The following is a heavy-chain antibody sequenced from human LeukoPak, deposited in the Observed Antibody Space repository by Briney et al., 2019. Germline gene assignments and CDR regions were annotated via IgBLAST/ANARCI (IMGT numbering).Heavy chain of an antibody. J-gene: IGHJ4*01. CDR1: GYTFTGYH. D-gene: IGHD3-22*01. V-gene: IGHV1-2*02. CDR3: ATCQSDSSAYSH. CDR2: IISDSGGT. Sequence: ASVKVSCKSAGYTFTGYHIHWVRQAPGQGPEWMGWIISDSGGTKFAQTFRGRVTMTRDTSITTAYIELSRLSSDDTAVYYCATCQSDSSAYSHWGHGTLVTVSS.